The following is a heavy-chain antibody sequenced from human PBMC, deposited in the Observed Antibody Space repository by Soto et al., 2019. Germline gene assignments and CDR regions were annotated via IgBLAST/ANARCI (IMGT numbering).Heavy chain of an antibody. J-gene: IGHJ6*02. Sequence: ASVKVSCKASGGTFSSYAISWVRQAPGQGLEWMGGIIPIFGTANYAQKFQGRVTITADESTSTAYMELSSLRSEDTAIYYCARVMCGDCSSYYYSSMDVWGQGTTVTVSS. V-gene: IGHV1-69*13. D-gene: IGHD2-21*02. CDR2: IIPIFGTA. CDR3: ARVMCGDCSSYYYSSMDV. CDR1: GGTFSSYA.